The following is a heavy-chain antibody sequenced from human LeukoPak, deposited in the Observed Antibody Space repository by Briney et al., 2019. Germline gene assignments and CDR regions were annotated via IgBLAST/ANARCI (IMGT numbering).Heavy chain of an antibody. J-gene: IGHJ2*01. CDR1: GGSISSGGYS. Sequence: SETLSLTCAVSGGSISSGGYSWSWIRQPPGKGLEWIEYIYHSGSTYYNPSLKSRVTISVDRSKNQFSLKLSSVTAADTAVYYCARGLDYYDSSGSAFDLWGRGTLVTVSS. CDR3: ARGLDYYDSSGSAFDL. CDR2: IYHSGST. D-gene: IGHD3-22*01. V-gene: IGHV4-30-2*01.